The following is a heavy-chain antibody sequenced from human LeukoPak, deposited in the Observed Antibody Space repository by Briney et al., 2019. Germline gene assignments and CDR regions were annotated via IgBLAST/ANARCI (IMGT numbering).Heavy chain of an antibody. D-gene: IGHD3-3*01. CDR2: MNPNSGNT. V-gene: IGHV1-8*01. CDR3: ARGTSLYYDFWSGISQAYGMDV. Sequence: ASVRVSCTASGFIFTNYDINWVRQAPGQGLEWMGWMNPNSGNTGYAQKFQGRVTMTRDTSINTAYMEMTSLTSEDTAVYYCARGTSLYYDFWSGISQAYGMDVWGQGTTVTVSS. CDR1: GFIFTNYD. J-gene: IGHJ6*02.